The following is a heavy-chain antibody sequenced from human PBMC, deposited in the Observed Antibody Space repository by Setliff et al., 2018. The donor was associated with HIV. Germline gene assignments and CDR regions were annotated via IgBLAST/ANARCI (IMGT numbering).Heavy chain of an antibody. CDR1: QGPPSGYY. D-gene: IGHD3-22*01. J-gene: IGHJ4*02. V-gene: IGHV4-34*01. CDR3: ARAASYYDSSGYWAPPKYFDY. CDR2: INHSGST. Sequence: SETLSLTCGAGESQGPPSGYYWSRIRQPPGKGLEWIGEINHSGSTNYNPSLKSRVTILVDTSKNQFSLKLSSVTAADTAVYYCARAASYYDSSGYWAPPKYFDYWGQGTLVTVSS.